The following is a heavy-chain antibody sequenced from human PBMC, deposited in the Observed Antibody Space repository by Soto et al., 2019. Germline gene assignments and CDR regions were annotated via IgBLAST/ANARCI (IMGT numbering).Heavy chain of an antibody. V-gene: IGHV4-34*01. Sequence: SETLSLTCAAHNGSFTDYFWTWIRQSPGRGLEWIGEINHRGGATYNPSLRSRVTISIDTSKNHFSLSLRSPTAADTAGYYCAARGKTDGFIGGPHSFDSWGHGPLVTVSS. J-gene: IGHJ5*01. CDR1: NGSFTDYF. D-gene: IGHD2-15*01. CDR3: AARGKTDGFIGGPHSFDS. CDR2: INHRGGA.